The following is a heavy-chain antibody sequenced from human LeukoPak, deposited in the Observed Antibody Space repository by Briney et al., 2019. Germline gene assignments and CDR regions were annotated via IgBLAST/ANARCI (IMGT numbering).Heavy chain of an antibody. Sequence: TSSETLSLTCTVSGGSISSYYWSWIRQPPGKGLEWIGYIYYSGSTNYNPSLKSRVTISVDTSKNQFSLKLSSVTAADTAFYYCARAGGRDFHFDSWGQGTLVTVSS. J-gene: IGHJ4*02. V-gene: IGHV4-59*01. D-gene: IGHD5-12*01. CDR3: ARAGGRDFHFDS. CDR1: GGSISSYY. CDR2: IYYSGST.